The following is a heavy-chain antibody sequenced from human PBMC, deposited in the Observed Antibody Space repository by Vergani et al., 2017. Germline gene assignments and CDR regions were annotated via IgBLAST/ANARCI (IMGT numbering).Heavy chain of an antibody. V-gene: IGHV4-59*01. CDR1: GFTFSGSA. CDR3: ASDTHSGQRADR. D-gene: IGHD6-19*01. J-gene: IGHJ5*02. CDR2: IHYSENT. Sequence: QVQLVESGGNVVQSGTSLRLSCAASGFTFSGSAMHWIRQPPGKGLEWIGSIHYSENTNYNPSLKTRVTISVDTSKNQFSLTLTSVTAADTAVYYCASDTHSGQRADRWGQGILVTVTS.